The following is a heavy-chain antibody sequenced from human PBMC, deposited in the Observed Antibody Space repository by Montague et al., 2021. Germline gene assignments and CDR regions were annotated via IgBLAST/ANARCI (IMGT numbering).Heavy chain of an antibody. D-gene: IGHD6-19*01. V-gene: IGHV2-5*01. Sequence: PALVKPTQTLTLTCNSSGFSLNTRAVGVGWIRQPPGKALEWLALIYWNDDKRYSPSLKSRLTITKDTSKNQVVLIMTNADPVDTATYYCARHNSGWYSDFDYWSQGTLVTVSS. CDR1: GFSLNTRAVG. CDR2: IYWNDDK. CDR3: ARHNSGWYSDFDY. J-gene: IGHJ4*02.